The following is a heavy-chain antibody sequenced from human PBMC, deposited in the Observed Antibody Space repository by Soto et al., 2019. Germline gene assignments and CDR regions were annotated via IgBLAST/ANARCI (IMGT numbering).Heavy chain of an antibody. D-gene: IGHD2-2*01. V-gene: IGHV5-51*01. Sequence: GESLKISCKGSGYSFTSYWIGWVRQMPGKGMEWMGNIYPYDSDTRYSPSFQGQVTISADTSITTAYLQWSGLRASDTAMYFCARHLVGSTRGNFDYWGQGTQVTVSS. CDR2: IYPYDSDT. CDR1: GYSFTSYW. J-gene: IGHJ4*01. CDR3: ARHLVGSTRGNFDY.